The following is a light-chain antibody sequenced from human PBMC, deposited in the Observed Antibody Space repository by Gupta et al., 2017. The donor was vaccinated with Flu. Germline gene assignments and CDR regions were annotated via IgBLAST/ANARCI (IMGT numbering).Light chain of an antibody. V-gene: IGKV1-12*01. CDR1: RGISAW. CDR3: QRTDNFPWT. CDR2: AAS. Sequence: PSSVSASVGDTVTITWRASRGISAWLAWYQQKPGKAPKLLMSAASSLESGVPTRFSGSGSGTDFTLTISRLQPEDFATYYCQRTDNFPWTFGQGTKVEIK. J-gene: IGKJ1*01.